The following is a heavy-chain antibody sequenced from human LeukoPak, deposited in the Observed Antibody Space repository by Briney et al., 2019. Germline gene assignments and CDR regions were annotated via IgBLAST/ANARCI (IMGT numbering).Heavy chain of an antibody. V-gene: IGHV4-34*01. CDR3: ARCRFGKQIDY. CDR2: INHSGST. CDR1: GGSFSGYY. D-gene: IGHD3-10*01. J-gene: IGHJ4*02. Sequence: PSETLSLTCAVYGGSFSGYYWSWIRQPPGKGLEWIGEINHSGSTNYNPSLKSRVTISVDTSKNQFSLKLSSVTAADTAVCYCARCRFGKQIDYWGQGTLVTVSS.